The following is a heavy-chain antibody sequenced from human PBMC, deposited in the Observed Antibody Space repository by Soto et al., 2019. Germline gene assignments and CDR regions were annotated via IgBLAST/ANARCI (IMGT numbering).Heavy chain of an antibody. CDR2: IRSEVHGGTI. V-gene: IGHV3-15*01. Sequence: ELQLVESGGDLVKPGGSLRLSCAASGFTFSNAWTSWVRQAPGKGLEWVGRIRSEVHGGTIDYAAPVKGRFTISRDDSKNTLYLQMNSLKTEDTAVYYCTTEDGNFGHWGQGTLVTVSS. D-gene: IGHD3-3*01. CDR1: GFTFSNAW. J-gene: IGHJ4*02. CDR3: TTEDGNFGH.